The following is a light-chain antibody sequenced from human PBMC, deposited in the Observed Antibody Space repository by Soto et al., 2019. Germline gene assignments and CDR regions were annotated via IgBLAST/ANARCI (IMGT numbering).Light chain of an antibody. V-gene: IGLV2-8*01. CDR2: EVS. J-gene: IGLJ1*01. Sequence: QSALTQPASVSGSLGQSLTISCTGTSNDVGGYNFVSWYQQHPGKAPKLMIYEVSKRPSGVPDRFSGSKSGNTASLTVSGLQTEDEADYYCSSYAGSNNSPYVFGTGTKLTVL. CDR1: SNDVGGYNF. CDR3: SSYAGSNNSPYV.